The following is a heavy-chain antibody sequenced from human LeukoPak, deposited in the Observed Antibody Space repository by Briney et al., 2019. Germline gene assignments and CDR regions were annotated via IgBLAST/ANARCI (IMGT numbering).Heavy chain of an antibody. Sequence: SETLSLTCTVSGGSISSYYWSWIRQPAGKGLEWIGRIYTSGSTNYNPSLKSRVTMSVDTSKNQSSLKLSSVTAADTAVYYCARDLGYDSSSQAFDIWGQGTMVTVSS. J-gene: IGHJ3*02. V-gene: IGHV4-4*07. CDR2: IYTSGST. CDR3: ARDLGYDSSSQAFDI. D-gene: IGHD3-22*01. CDR1: GGSISSYY.